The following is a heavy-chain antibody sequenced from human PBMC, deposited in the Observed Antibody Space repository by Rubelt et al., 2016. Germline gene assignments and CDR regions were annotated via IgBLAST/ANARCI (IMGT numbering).Heavy chain of an antibody. D-gene: IGHD3-22*01. CDR2: YYSGST. J-gene: IGHJ4*02. CDR3: ARAAKLRNYYDSSGPTRY. Sequence: YYSGSTNYNPSLKSRVTISVDTSKNQFPLKLSSVTAADTAVYYCARAAKLRNYYDSSGPTRYWGQGTLVTVSS. V-gene: IGHV4-59*01.